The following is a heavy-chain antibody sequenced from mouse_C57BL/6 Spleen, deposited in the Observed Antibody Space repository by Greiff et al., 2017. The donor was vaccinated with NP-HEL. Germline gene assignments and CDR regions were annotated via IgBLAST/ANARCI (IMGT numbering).Heavy chain of an antibody. CDR3: ARGGVYYYGSSYWYFDV. J-gene: IGHJ1*03. V-gene: IGHV1-69*01. Sequence: QVQLQQPGAELVMPGASVKLSCKASGYTFTSYWMHWVKQRPGQGLEWIGEIDPSDSYTNYNRKFKGKSTLTVDKSSSTAYMQLSSLTSEDAAVYYCARGGVYYYGSSYWYFDVWGTGTTVTVSS. CDR2: IDPSDSYT. D-gene: IGHD1-1*01. CDR1: GYTFTSYW.